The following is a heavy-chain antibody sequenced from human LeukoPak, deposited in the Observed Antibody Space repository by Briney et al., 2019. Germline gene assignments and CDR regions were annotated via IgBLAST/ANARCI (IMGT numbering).Heavy chain of an antibody. CDR1: GFTFSSYA. CDR2: ISNSGGST. CDR3: AKDLRIQLWAYYFDY. J-gene: IGHJ4*02. Sequence: SGGSLRLSCAASGFTFSSYAMTCLRQAPGKGLEWVSTISNSGGSTYYADSVKGRFTISRDNSQNTLYLHMNSLRDEDTAVYYCAKDLRIQLWAYYFDYWGQGTVVTVSS. D-gene: IGHD5-18*01. V-gene: IGHV3-23*01.